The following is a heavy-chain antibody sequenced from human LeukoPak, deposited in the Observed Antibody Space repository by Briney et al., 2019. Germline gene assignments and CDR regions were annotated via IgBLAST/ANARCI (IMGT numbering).Heavy chain of an antibody. V-gene: IGHV4-59*01. J-gene: IGHJ4*02. Sequence: KASETLSLTCTVSGGSISNYYWSWIRQPPGRGLEWIGYIYYGGSTNYHPSLKSRVTMSVDTSKNQFSLKLSSVTAADTAVYYCARAAAATVGLLDYWGQGTLVTVSS. CDR1: GGSISNYY. D-gene: IGHD2-15*01. CDR2: IYYGGST. CDR3: ARAAAATVGLLDY.